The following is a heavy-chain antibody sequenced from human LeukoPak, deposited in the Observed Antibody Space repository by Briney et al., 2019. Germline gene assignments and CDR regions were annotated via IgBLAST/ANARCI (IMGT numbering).Heavy chain of an antibody. D-gene: IGHD1-26*01. CDR1: GYTFTGYY. Sequence: GASVKVSCKASGYTFTGYYMHWVRRAPGQGLEWMGWINPNSGGTNYAQKFQGRVTMTRNTSISTAYMELSSLRSEDTAVYYCARGFKGSYQSQEDYWGQGTLVTVSS. CDR3: ARGFKGSYQSQEDY. J-gene: IGHJ4*02. V-gene: IGHV1-2*02. CDR2: INPNSGGT.